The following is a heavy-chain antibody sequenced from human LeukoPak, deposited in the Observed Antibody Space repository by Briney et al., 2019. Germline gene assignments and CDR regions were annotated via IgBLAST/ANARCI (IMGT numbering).Heavy chain of an antibody. Sequence: PGGSLRLSCAASGFIFNKYWMSWARQAPGKGLEWVANIKQDGSEKYYADPVKGRFTISRDNAQNSVYLQMNSVRAEDTAVYYCARIGYSSSCFDYWGQGTPVTVSS. J-gene: IGHJ4*02. CDR2: IKQDGSEK. CDR1: GFIFNKYW. V-gene: IGHV3-7*01. D-gene: IGHD6-13*01. CDR3: ARIGYSSSCFDY.